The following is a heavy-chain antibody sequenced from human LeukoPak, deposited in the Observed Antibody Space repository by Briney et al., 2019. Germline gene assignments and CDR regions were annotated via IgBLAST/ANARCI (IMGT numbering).Heavy chain of an antibody. CDR1: GFTVSSNY. CDR2: INQSGIT. Sequence: GSLRLSCAASGFTVSSNYMSWVRQAPGKGLEWIGEINQSGITNYDPSLTSRVSISVDTSKNQFSLRLSSVTAADTAVYFCARGRPAAIWGQGALVTVSS. D-gene: IGHD2-2*01. J-gene: IGHJ4*02. V-gene: IGHV4-34*01. CDR3: ARGRPAAI.